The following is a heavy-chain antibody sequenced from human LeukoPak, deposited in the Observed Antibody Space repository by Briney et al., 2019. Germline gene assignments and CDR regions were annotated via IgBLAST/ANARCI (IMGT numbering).Heavy chain of an antibody. D-gene: IGHD3-22*01. V-gene: IGHV3-48*01. CDR3: ARKGPDSPYGMDV. CDR2: ISSSSSTI. CDR1: GFTFSSYS. Sequence: PGGSLRLSCAASGFTFSSYSMNWVRQAPGKGLEWVSYISSSSSTIYYADSVKGRFTISRDNAKNSLYLQMNSLRAEDTAVYYCARKGPDSPYGMDVWGQGTTVTVSS. J-gene: IGHJ6*02.